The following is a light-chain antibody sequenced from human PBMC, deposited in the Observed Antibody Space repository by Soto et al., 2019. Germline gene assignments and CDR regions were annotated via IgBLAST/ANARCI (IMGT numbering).Light chain of an antibody. CDR1: SSDVGGNKY. CDR3: ASSTSDSLYV. J-gene: IGLJ1*01. V-gene: IGLV2-14*01. Sequence: QSALTQPASVSGSPGQSITISCTGTSSDVGGNKYVSWYQQYPGKVPKLLINKVTNRPSGVSYRFSGSKSGNTASLTISALLADDEADYFCASSTSDSLYVFGTGTKVTVL. CDR2: KVT.